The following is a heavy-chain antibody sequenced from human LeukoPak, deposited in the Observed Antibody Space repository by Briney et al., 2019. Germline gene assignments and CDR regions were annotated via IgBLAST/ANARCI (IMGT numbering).Heavy chain of an antibody. Sequence: GGSLRLSCAGSGFTFSSYWMHWVRHAPGKGLVWVSRIKTDGSSTDYADSVKGRFTISRDNAKNTLYLQMNSLRAEDTAVYYCARRRAAAGVYYFDYWGRGTLVTVSS. D-gene: IGHD6-13*01. J-gene: IGHJ4*02. V-gene: IGHV3-74*01. CDR3: ARRRAAAGVYYFDY. CDR1: GFTFSSYW. CDR2: IKTDGSST.